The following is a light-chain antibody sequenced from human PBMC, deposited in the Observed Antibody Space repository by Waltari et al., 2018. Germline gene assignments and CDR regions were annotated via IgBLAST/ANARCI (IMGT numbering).Light chain of an antibody. CDR3: QQSYSTPIT. J-gene: IGKJ5*01. Sequence: DIQMTQSPSSLSASVGDRVTITCRESQSISSYLNWYQQKPGTAPKLLIYAASSLQSGVPSRFSGSGSGTDFTLTISSLQPEDFATYYCQQSYSTPITFGQGTRLEIK. CDR1: QSISSY. CDR2: AAS. V-gene: IGKV1-39*01.